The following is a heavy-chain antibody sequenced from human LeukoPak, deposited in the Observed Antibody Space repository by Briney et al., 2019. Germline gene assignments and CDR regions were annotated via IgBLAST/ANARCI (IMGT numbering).Heavy chain of an antibody. CDR3: ASGRYFDWSPGPSGQFQH. V-gene: IGHV1-58*01. D-gene: IGHD3-9*01. CDR1: GFTFTSSA. J-gene: IGHJ1*01. CDR2: IVVGSGNT. Sequence: ASVKVSCKASGFTFTSSAVQWVRQARGQRLEWIGWIVVGSGNTNYAQKFQGRVTMTRDTSTSTVYMELSSLRSEDTAVYYCASGRYFDWSPGPSGQFQHWGQGTLVTVSS.